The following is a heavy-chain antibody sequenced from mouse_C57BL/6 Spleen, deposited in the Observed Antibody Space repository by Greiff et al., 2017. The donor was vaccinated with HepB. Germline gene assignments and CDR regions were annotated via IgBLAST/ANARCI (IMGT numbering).Heavy chain of an antibody. CDR2: IYPGDGDT. D-gene: IGHD3-3*01. V-gene: IGHV1-82*01. J-gene: IGHJ2*01. Sequence: VMLVESGPELVKPGASVKISCKASGYAFSSSWMNWVKQRPGKGLEWIGRIYPGDGDTNYNGKFKGKATLTADKSSSTAYMQLSSLTSEDSAVYFCARHGLGDYFDYWGQGTTLTVSS. CDR1: GYAFSSSW. CDR3: ARHGLGDYFDY.